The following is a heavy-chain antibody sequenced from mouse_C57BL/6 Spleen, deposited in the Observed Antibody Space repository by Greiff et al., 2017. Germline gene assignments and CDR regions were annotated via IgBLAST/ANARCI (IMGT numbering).Heavy chain of an antibody. CDR2: FHPYNDDT. J-gene: IGHJ1*03. CDR1: GYTFTTYP. V-gene: IGHV1-47*01. D-gene: IGHD2-5*01. CDR3: ARGGYSNYGWYFDV. Sequence: LVESGAELVKPGASVKMSCKASGYTFTTYPIEWMKQNHGKSLEWIGNFHPYNDDTKYNEKFKGKATLTVEKSSSTVYLELSRLTSDDSAVYYCARGGYSNYGWYFDVWGTGTTVTVSS.